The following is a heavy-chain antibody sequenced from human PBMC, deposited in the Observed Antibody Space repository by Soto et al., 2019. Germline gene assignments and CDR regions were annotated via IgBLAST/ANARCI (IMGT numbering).Heavy chain of an antibody. D-gene: IGHD3-16*01. CDR3: VKFRGRAYHYYSMDV. CDR1: GFTFSTYG. CDR2: GGSGGST. Sequence: DVQLLESGGGLVQRGGSLRLSCAASGFTFSTYGMTWVRQAPGKGLEWVSYGGSGGSTYYADSVKGRFTISRDNSKNTLYLQMNRLRAEDTAVYYCVKFRGRAYHYYSMDVWGNGTTVTVSS. J-gene: IGHJ6*03. V-gene: IGHV3-23*01.